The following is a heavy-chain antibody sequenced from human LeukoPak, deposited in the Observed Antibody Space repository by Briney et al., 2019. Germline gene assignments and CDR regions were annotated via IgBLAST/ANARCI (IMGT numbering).Heavy chain of an antibody. CDR2: ISAYNGNT. CDR3: ARATSGPHLGSVDY. D-gene: IGHD1-26*01. CDR1: GYTFTSYG. Sequence: ASVKVSCKASGYTFTSYGISWVRQAPGQGLEWMGWISAYNGNTNYAQKLQGRVTMTTDTSTSTAYMELSSLRSEDTAVYYCARATSGPHLGSVDYWGQGTLVTVSS. V-gene: IGHV1-18*01. J-gene: IGHJ4*02.